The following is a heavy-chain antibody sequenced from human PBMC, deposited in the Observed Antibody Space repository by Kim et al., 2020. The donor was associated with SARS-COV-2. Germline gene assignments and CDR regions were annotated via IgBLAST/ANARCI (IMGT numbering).Heavy chain of an antibody. D-gene: IGHD1-1*01. V-gene: IGHV3-23*01. J-gene: IGHJ4*02. CDR3: AKDRTSGEYDIDY. CDR2: ISDINTNT. CDR1: GFALSTYV. Sequence: GGSLRLSCAASGFALSTYVMSWVRQAPGKGLEWVSTISDINTNTYYADSVKGRFTISRDNSKNTLYLQMNSLRAEDTAVYFCAKDRTSGEYDIDYWGQG.